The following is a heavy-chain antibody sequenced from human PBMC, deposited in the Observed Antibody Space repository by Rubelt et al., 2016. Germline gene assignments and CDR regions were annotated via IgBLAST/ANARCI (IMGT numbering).Heavy chain of an antibody. D-gene: IGHD2-2*02. CDR1: GGSISSSSYY. CDR3: ATFVVVAAAITKGAFDI. V-gene: IGHV4-39*01. Sequence: QVQLQESGPGLVKPSETLSLTCTVSGGSISSSSYYWGWIRQPPGKGLEWIGSIYYSGSTSYIPSLKMRCTLSVDTSKYQCSLKVGSVTAADTAVYYCATFVVVAAAITKGAFDIWGQGTMVTVSS. J-gene: IGHJ3*02. CDR2: IYYSGST.